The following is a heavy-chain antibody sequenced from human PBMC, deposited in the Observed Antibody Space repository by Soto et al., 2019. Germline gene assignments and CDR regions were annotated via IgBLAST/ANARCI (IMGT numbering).Heavy chain of an antibody. CDR2: ISGSGGST. J-gene: IGHJ4*02. Sequence: PGGSLRLSCSASGFTFSSYAMSWVRQAPGKGLEWVSAISGSGGSTYYADSVKGRFTISRDNSKNTLYLQMNSLRAEDTAVYYCAKMVIQTNCSGGSCYPDALDYWGQGTLVTVSS. CDR1: GFTFSSYA. V-gene: IGHV3-23*01. D-gene: IGHD2-15*01. CDR3: AKMVIQTNCSGGSCYPDALDY.